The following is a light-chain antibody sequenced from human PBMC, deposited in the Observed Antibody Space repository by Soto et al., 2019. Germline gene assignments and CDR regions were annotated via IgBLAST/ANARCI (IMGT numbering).Light chain of an antibody. Sequence: QSALTQPPSASGSPGQSVTISCTGTSSDVGGYNYVSWYQQHPGKAPKLIIYEVNKRPSGVPARFSGSKSGNTASLTVSGLQAEDEADYYCSLHAGSNHVVFGGGTKLTVL. CDR3: SLHAGSNHVV. CDR2: EVN. CDR1: SSDVGGYNY. J-gene: IGLJ2*01. V-gene: IGLV2-8*01.